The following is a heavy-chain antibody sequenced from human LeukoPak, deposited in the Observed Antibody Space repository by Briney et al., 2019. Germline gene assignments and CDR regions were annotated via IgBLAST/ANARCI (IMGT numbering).Heavy chain of an antibody. Sequence: SETLSLTCAVYGGSFSGYYWSWIRQPPGKGLECIGEINHSGSTNYNPSLKSRVTISVDTSKNQFSLKLSSVTAADTAVYYCARSGDILTGYRPHNWFDPWGQGTLVTVSS. CDR3: ARSGDILTGYRPHNWFDP. V-gene: IGHV4-34*01. D-gene: IGHD3-9*01. CDR2: INHSGST. J-gene: IGHJ5*02. CDR1: GGSFSGYY.